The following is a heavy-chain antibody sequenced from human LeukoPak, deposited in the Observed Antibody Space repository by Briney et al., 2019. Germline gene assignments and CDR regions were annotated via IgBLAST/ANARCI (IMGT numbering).Heavy chain of an antibody. CDR1: GYTFTSYG. D-gene: IGHD3-10*01. CDR3: ATAVRYGSGSYRLNDAFDI. V-gene: IGHV1-18*01. CDR2: ISAYNGNT. Sequence: GASVKVSCKASGYTFTSYGISWVRQAPGQGLEWMGWISAYNGNTNYAQKLQGRVTMTTDTSTSTAYMELRSLRSDDTAVYYCATAVRYGSGSYRLNDAFDIWGQGTMVTVSS. J-gene: IGHJ3*02.